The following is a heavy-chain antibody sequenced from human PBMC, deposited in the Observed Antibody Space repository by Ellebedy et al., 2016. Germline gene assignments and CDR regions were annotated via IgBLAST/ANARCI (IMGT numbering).Heavy chain of an antibody. D-gene: IGHD3-10*01. CDR3: AREGVDGSGSYYVDY. J-gene: IGHJ4*02. Sequence: ASVKVSXKASGYTFTSYGISWVRQAPGQGLEWMGWISAYNGNTNYAQKLQGRVTMTTDTSTSTAYMELRSLRSDDTAVYYCAREGVDGSGSYYVDYWGQGTLVTVSS. CDR1: GYTFTSYG. CDR2: ISAYNGNT. V-gene: IGHV1-18*01.